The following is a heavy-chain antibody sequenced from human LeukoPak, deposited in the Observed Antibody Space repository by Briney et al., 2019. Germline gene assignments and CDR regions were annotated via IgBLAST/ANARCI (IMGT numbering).Heavy chain of an antibody. V-gene: IGHV1-46*01. Sequence: GASVKVSCKASGYTFTGYYMHWVRQAPGQGLEWMGIINPSGGSTSYAQKFQGRVTMTRDTSTSTVYMELSSLRSEDTAVYYCARAHCSSTSCWNDAFDIWGQGTMVTVSS. CDR1: GYTFTGYY. CDR2: INPSGGST. J-gene: IGHJ3*02. D-gene: IGHD2-2*01. CDR3: ARAHCSSTSCWNDAFDI.